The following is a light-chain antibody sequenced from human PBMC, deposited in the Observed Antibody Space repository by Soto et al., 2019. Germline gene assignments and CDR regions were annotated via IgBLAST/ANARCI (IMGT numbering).Light chain of an antibody. CDR2: AAS. CDR1: QGISRY. CDR3: QQLNTYPVT. J-gene: IGKJ4*01. Sequence: IQLTQSPSSLSASVGDSVTITCRASQGISRYLSWYQQKPGRAPKLLISAASTLQSGVPARFSGSGSGTDSTLSIASLQPEDFATYYCQQLNTYPVTFGGGTKVEIK. V-gene: IGKV1-9*01.